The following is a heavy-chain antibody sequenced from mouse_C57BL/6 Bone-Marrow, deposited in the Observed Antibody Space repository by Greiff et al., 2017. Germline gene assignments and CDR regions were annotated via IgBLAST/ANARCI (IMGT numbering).Heavy chain of an antibody. V-gene: IGHV5-15*01. Sequence: EVHLVESGGGLVQPGGSLKLSCAASGFTFSDYGMAWVRQAPRKGPEWVAFISNLAYSIYYADTVTGRFTISRENAKNTLYLEMSSLRSEDTAMYYCARWGLLHYAMDYWGQGTSVTVSS. CDR1: GFTFSDYG. J-gene: IGHJ4*01. D-gene: IGHD2-3*01. CDR3: ARWGLLHYAMDY. CDR2: ISNLAYSI.